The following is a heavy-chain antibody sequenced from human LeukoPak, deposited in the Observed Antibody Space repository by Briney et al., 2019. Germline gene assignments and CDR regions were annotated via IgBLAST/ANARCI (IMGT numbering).Heavy chain of an antibody. CDR2: IYYSGST. J-gene: IGHJ6*03. Sequence: SETLSLTCTVSGGSISSYYWSWIRQPPGKGLEWIGYIYYSGSTNYNPSLKSRVTISVDTSKNQFSLKLSSVTAADTAVYYCARRGPYYYGSGSYYIDYYYMDVWGKGTTVTISS. D-gene: IGHD3-10*01. CDR3: ARRGPYYYGSGSYYIDYYYMDV. CDR1: GGSISSYY. V-gene: IGHV4-59*01.